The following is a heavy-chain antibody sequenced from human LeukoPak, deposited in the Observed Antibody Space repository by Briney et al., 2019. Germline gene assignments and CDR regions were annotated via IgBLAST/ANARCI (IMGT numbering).Heavy chain of an antibody. CDR1: GFTFSLYW. D-gene: IGHD3-22*01. V-gene: IGHV3-7*01. CDR3: AKDRVVVITTPFDS. Sequence: WGSLRLSCAASGFTFSLYWMTWVRQSPGKGLEWVADINPDGSQKYSVDSVKGRFTISRDNAKNSLFLQMNSLRAEDTAVYYCAKDRVVVITTPFDSWGQGTLVTVSS. J-gene: IGHJ4*02. CDR2: INPDGSQK.